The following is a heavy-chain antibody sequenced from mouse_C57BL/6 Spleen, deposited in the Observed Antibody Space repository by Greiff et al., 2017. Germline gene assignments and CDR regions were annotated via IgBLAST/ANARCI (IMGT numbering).Heavy chain of an antibody. V-gene: IGHV1-81*01. D-gene: IGHD1-1*01. CDR2: IYPRSGNT. CDR3: ASPYYYGSSSLLSMDY. CDR1: GYTFTSYG. J-gene: IGHJ4*01. Sequence: VQLQQSGAELARPGASVKLSCKASGYTFTSYGISWVKQRTGQGLEWIGEIYPRSGNTYYNEKFKGKATLTADKSSSTAYMELRSLTSEDSAVYFCASPYYYGSSSLLSMDYWGQGTSVTVSS.